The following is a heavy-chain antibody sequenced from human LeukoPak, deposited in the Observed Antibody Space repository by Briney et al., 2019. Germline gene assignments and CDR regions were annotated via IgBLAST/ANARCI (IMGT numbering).Heavy chain of an antibody. CDR3: ARGPYSYDSSGAFDI. D-gene: IGHD3-22*01. CDR1: GDSVSSNSAA. V-gene: IGHV6-1*01. CDR2: TYYRSKWYN. Sequence: SQTLSLTCAISGDSVSSNSAAWNWIRQSPSRGLEWLGRTYYRSKWYNDYAVSVKSRITINPDTSKNQFSLQLNSVTAADTAVYFCARGPYSYDSSGAFDIWGQGKMVTVSS. J-gene: IGHJ3*02.